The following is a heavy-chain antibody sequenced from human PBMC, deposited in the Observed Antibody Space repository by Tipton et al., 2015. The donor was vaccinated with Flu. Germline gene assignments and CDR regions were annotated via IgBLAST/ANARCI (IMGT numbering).Heavy chain of an antibody. V-gene: IGHV3-7*04. J-gene: IGHJ5*02. D-gene: IGHD5-24*01. CDR1: GFAFSSDW. Sequence: SLRLSCAASGFAFSSDWMSWVRQAPGEGLEWVANINPDGSQKYYVDSVRGRITISRDNTKSSLYLQMNSLRAEDSAMYYCARAGWGGYTSTASWGQGTLFTVSS. CDR2: INPDGSQK. CDR3: ARAGWGGYTSTAS.